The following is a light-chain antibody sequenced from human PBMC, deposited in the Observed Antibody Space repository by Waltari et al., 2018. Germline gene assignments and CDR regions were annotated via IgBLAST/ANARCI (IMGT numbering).Light chain of an antibody. CDR3: QQYNSWLTWT. Sequence: EIMMTQSPATLSVSPGDRATLSCRASQNIYTNLAWYQQKPGQTPRLLIYGASTRPTGIPARFSGSGSGTEFTTPINSLQSEDFAVYYCQQYNSWLTWTFGQGTKVEIK. V-gene: IGKV3-15*01. J-gene: IGKJ1*01. CDR2: GAS. CDR1: QNIYTN.